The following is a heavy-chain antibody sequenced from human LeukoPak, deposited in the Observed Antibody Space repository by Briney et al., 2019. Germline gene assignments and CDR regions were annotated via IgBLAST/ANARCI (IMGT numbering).Heavy chain of an antibody. V-gene: IGHV1-2*02. D-gene: IGHD5-24*01. J-gene: IGHJ5*02. CDR2: INPNSGDT. Sequence: ASVKVSCKASGYTFTGYYMHWVRQAPGQGLEWMGWINPNSGDTNYAQKFQGRVTMTRDTSISTAYMELSRLRSDDTAVYYCARVAVEMASWFDPWGQGTLLTVSS. CDR1: GYTFTGYY. CDR3: ARVAVEMASWFDP.